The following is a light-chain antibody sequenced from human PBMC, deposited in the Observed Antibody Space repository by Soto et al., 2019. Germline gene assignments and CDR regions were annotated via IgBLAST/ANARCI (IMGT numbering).Light chain of an antibody. J-gene: IGLJ3*02. CDR2: DVS. CDR1: SSDVGTYDF. CDR3: NSYTSSSTVL. V-gene: IGLV2-14*01. Sequence: QSALTQPASVSGSPGQSITISCTGTSSDVGTYDFVSWYQQHPGKAPKLLIYDVSNRPSGVSNRFSGSKSGNTASLTISGLQAEDEADYYCNSYTSSSTVLFGGGTKLTVL.